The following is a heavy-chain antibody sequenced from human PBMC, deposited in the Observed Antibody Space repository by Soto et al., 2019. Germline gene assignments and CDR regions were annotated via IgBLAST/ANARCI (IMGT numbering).Heavy chain of an antibody. CDR3: ARMNVDSYQFYYAMDV. J-gene: IGHJ6*02. CDR1: GFSLTTGKMG. Sequence: QVTLKESGPALVKPTETLTLTCTVSGFSLTTGKMGVSWIRPPPGKALEWLAHIFSDNERSYSTSLQGRLTISKDTSGSQVVLSLTNVDPVDTATYYCARMNVDSYQFYYAMDVWGQGTTVTVSS. V-gene: IGHV2-26*01. D-gene: IGHD4-17*01. CDR2: IFSDNER.